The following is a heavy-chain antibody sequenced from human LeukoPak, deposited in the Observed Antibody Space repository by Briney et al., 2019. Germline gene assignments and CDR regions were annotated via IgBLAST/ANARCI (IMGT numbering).Heavy chain of an antibody. V-gene: IGHV4-34*01. CDR2: INHSGST. Sequence: SETLSLTCTVSGGSISSYYWSWIRQPPGKGLEWIGEINHSGSTNYNPSLKSRVTISVDTSKNQFSLKLSSVTAADTAVYYCARVSRYFDWLISDYWGQGTLVTVSS. CDR3: ARVSRYFDWLISDY. CDR1: GGSISSYY. J-gene: IGHJ4*02. D-gene: IGHD3-9*01.